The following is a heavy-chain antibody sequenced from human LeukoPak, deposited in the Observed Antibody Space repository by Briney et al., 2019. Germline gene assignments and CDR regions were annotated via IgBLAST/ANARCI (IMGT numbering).Heavy chain of an antibody. D-gene: IGHD6-13*01. V-gene: IGHV4-4*07. J-gene: IGHJ5*02. CDR3: ARDGIAAAGNWFDP. CDR1: GGSISSYY. CDR2: IYTSGST. Sequence: SETLSLTWTVSGGSISSYYWSWIRQPAGKGLEWIGRIYTSGSTNYNPSLKSRVTMSVDTSKNQFSLKLSSVTAADTAVYYCARDGIAAAGNWFDPWGQGTLVTVSS.